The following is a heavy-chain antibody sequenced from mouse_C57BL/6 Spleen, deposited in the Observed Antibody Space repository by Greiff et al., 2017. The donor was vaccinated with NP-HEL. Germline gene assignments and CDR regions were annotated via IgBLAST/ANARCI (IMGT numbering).Heavy chain of an antibody. D-gene: IGHD1-1*01. J-gene: IGHJ1*03. Sequence: VQLQQSGAELVKPGASVKISCKASGYAFSSYWMNWVKQRPGKGLEWIGQIYPGDGDTNYNGKFKGKATLTADKSSSTAYMQLSSLTSEDSAVYFCARSEIYYGSRHWYFDVWGTGTTVTVSS. V-gene: IGHV1-80*01. CDR2: IYPGDGDT. CDR1: GYAFSSYW. CDR3: ARSEIYYGSRHWYFDV.